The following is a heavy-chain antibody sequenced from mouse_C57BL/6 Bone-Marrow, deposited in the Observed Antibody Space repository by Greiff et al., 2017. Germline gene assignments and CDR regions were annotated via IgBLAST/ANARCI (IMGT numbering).Heavy chain of an antibody. D-gene: IGHD2-3*01. CDR3: VRRRDGYNFDY. Sequence: QVQLQQPGAELVRPGSSVKLSCKASGYTFTSYWMDWVKQRPGQGLEWIGNIYPSDSETHYNQKFKDKATLTVDKSSSTAYMQLSSLTSEDSAVYYCVRRRDGYNFDYWGQGTTLTVSS. J-gene: IGHJ2*01. CDR2: IYPSDSET. V-gene: IGHV1-61*01. CDR1: GYTFTSYW.